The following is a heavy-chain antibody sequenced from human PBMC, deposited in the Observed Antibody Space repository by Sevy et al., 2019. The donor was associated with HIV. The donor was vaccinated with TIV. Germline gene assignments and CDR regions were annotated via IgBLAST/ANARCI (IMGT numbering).Heavy chain of an antibody. CDR2: ISKDGYK. Sequence: GGSLRLSCVASGFTVSGDYMNWIRQAPGKGLEWVSVISKDGYKYYADSVAGRFTASRDISQNIVYLQMHNLRVEDTAVYYCARRGAMDVWGQGTTVTVSS. CDR1: GFTVSGDY. CDR3: ARRGAMDV. V-gene: IGHV3-53*01. D-gene: IGHD5-12*01. J-gene: IGHJ6*02.